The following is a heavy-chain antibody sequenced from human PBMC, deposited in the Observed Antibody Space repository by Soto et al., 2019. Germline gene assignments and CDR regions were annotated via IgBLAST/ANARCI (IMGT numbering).Heavy chain of an antibody. CDR1: GGTFNLYA. V-gene: IGHV1-69*01. J-gene: IGHJ6*02. CDR2: IIPIFGIG. Sequence: HVQLVQSGAEVTKPGSSVQVSCKASGGTFNLYAISWVRQPPGQGLEWMGGIIPIFGIGNDAQRFQGRVTIKGDESTGTAYMALSSLRSEDTGVYYCARSASTLFGVVSIPPHYYSEMDVWGQGTKVTVSS. CDR3: ARSASTLFGVVSIPPHYYSEMDV. D-gene: IGHD3-3*01.